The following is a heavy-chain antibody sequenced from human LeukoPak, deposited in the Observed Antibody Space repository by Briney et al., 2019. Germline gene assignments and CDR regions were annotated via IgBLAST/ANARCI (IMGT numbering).Heavy chain of an antibody. CDR2: IKQDGNEK. V-gene: IGHV3-7*01. CDR3: VRSYYGSGSPRFDP. D-gene: IGHD3-10*01. J-gene: IGHJ5*02. Sequence: PGGSLRLSCAASGFTFSNYWMTWVRQAPGKGLEWVANIKQDGNEKYYVDSVKGRFTISRDNAKNSLYLQMNSLRAEDTAVYYCVRSYYGSGSPRFDPWGQGTLVTVSS. CDR1: GFTFSNYW.